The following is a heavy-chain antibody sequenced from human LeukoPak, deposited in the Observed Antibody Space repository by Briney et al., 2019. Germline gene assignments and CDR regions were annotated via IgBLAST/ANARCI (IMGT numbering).Heavy chain of an antibody. CDR1: GYTFTSYG. V-gene: IGHV1-18*01. D-gene: IGHD3-10*01. Sequence: GASVKVSCKASGYTFTSYGISWLRQAPGQGLEWMGWISAYNGNTNYAQKLQGRVTITTDTSTSTAYMELRSLRSDDTAVYYCARVVGSGSYYYYYYMDVWGKGTTVTVSS. CDR3: ARVVGSGSYYYYYYMDV. J-gene: IGHJ6*03. CDR2: ISAYNGNT.